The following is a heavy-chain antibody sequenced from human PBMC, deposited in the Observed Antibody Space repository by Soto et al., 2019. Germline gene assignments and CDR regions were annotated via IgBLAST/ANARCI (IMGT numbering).Heavy chain of an antibody. V-gene: IGHV3-30*18. J-gene: IGHJ3*02. D-gene: IGHD4-17*01. CDR1: GFTFSSYG. CDR2: ISYDGSNK. Sequence: QVQLVESGGGVVQPGRSLRLSCAASGFTFSSYGMHWVRQAPGKGLEWVAVISYDGSNKYYADSVKGRFTISRDNSKNTLYLQMNSLRAEDMAVYYCAKDPYGGRDSWAFDIWGQGTMVTVSS. CDR3: AKDPYGGRDSWAFDI.